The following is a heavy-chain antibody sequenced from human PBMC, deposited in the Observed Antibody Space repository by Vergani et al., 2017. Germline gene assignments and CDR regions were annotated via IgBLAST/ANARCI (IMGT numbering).Heavy chain of an antibody. CDR2: IGTAGDT. CDR3: ARRGSSAYGDYASNAFDI. Sequence: EVQLVESGGGLVQPGGSLRLSCAASGFTFSSYDMHWVRQATGKGLEWVSAIGTAGDTYYPGSVKGRFTISRENAKNSLYLQMNSLRAGDTAVYYCARRGSSAYGDYASNAFDIWGQGTMVTVSS. D-gene: IGHD4-17*01. V-gene: IGHV3-13*01. CDR1: GFTFSSYD. J-gene: IGHJ3*02.